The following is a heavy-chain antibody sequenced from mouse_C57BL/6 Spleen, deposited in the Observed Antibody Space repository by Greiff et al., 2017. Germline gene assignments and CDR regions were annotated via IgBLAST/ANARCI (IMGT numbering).Heavy chain of an antibody. V-gene: IGHV14-2*01. Sequence: DVKLVESGAELVKPGASVKLSCTASGFNIKDYYMHWVKQRTEQGLEWIGRIDPEDGETKYAPKFQGKATITADTSSNTAYLQLSSLTSEDTAVYYCAREPTVVGGYFDYWGQGTTLTVSS. D-gene: IGHD1-1*01. CDR1: GFNIKDYY. CDR3: AREPTVVGGYFDY. J-gene: IGHJ2*01. CDR2: IDPEDGET.